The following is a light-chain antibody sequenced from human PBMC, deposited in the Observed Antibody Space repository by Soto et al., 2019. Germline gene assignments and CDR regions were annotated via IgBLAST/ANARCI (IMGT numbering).Light chain of an antibody. Sequence: EIVLTQSPGTLSLSPGERATLSCRASQSVSSIYLAWYQQKPGQAPRLLIYGASNRATGIPARFSGSGSGTDFTLTISSLEPDDFAVYYCQQRADWPITFGQGTRLEIK. V-gene: IGKV3-11*01. CDR2: GAS. J-gene: IGKJ5*01. CDR1: QSVSSIY. CDR3: QQRADWPIT.